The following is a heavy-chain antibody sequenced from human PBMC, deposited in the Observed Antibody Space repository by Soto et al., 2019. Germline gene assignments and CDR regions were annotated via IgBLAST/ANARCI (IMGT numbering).Heavy chain of an antibody. V-gene: IGHV1-69*13. CDR1: GGTFSSYA. D-gene: IGHD3-22*01. CDR3: ARDRYYEGYYGMDV. CDR2: IIPIFGTA. J-gene: IGHJ6*02. Sequence: SVKVSCKDSGGTFSSYAISWVRQAPGQGLEWMGGIIPIFGTANYAQKFQGRVTITADESTSTAYMELSSLRSEDTAVYYCARDRYYEGYYGMDVWGQGTTVNVSS.